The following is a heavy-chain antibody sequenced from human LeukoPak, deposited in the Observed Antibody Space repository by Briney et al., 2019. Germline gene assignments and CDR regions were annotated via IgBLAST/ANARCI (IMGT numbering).Heavy chain of an antibody. CDR1: GYTVSSTY. CDR3: AKVGGSPYSGSSGMYYFDY. J-gene: IGHJ4*02. CDR2: IFTTGTT. V-gene: IGHV3-53*05. D-gene: IGHD1-26*01. Sequence: PGGSLRLSCVLSGYTVSSTYISWFRQTPGKGLEWVSVIFTTGTTYYADSVKGRFTLSRDNAKNSLYLQMNSLRAEDTALYYCAKVGGSPYSGSSGMYYFDYWGQGTLVTVSS.